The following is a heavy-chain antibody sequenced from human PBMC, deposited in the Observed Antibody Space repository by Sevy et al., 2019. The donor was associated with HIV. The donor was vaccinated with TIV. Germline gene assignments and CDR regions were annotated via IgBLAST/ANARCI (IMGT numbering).Heavy chain of an antibody. CDR2: ISYDGTYK. CDR1: GFSFSHYA. V-gene: IGHV3-30-3*01. Sequence: GGSLRLSCAVSGFSFSHYAFHWVRQAPGKGLEWVSLISYDGTYKYYGASVKGRFTISRDNSKNTLYLQMNSLRGNDTAVYYCARVAVSYCTNDCYHRFDYWGPGALVTVSS. CDR3: ARVAVSYCTNDCYHRFDY. D-gene: IGHD2-8*01. J-gene: IGHJ4*02.